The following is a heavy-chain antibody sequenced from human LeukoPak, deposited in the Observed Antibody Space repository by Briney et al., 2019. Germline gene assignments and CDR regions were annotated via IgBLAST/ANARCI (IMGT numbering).Heavy chain of an antibody. CDR1: GYTFRGNY. J-gene: IGHJ4*02. Sequence: ASVKVSCKASGYTFRGNYIHWLRQAPGQGLEWMGWIDANNGDTKSAQKFQGRVTMSRDTSISTAYMDLSSLSPDDAAVYYCARDPSSIILYFFDYWGQGTLVTVSS. CDR3: ARDPSSIILYFFDY. CDR2: IDANNGDT. V-gene: IGHV1-2*02.